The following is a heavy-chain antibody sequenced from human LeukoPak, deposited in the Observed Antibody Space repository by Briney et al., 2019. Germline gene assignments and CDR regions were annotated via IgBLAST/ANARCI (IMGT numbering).Heavy chain of an antibody. CDR1: GGSISSYY. D-gene: IGHD3-22*01. V-gene: IGHV4-59*08. Sequence: SETLSLTCTVSGGSISSYYWSWIRPPPGKGLEWSGYIYYSGSTNYNPSLKSRVTISVDTSKNQFSLKLSSVTAADTAVYYCAGSTYYYDSSGYSHIDYWGQGTLVTVSS. J-gene: IGHJ4*02. CDR2: IYYSGST. CDR3: AGSTYYYDSSGYSHIDY.